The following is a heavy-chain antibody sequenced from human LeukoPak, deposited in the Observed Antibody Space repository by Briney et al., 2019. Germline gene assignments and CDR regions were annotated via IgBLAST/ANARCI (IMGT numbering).Heavy chain of an antibody. V-gene: IGHV3-30*02. D-gene: IGHD2-2*01. Sequence: PGGSLRLSCAASGFTFRSYGMHWVRQAPGKGLEWVAFIRYDGSDKYYADSVKGRFTISRDNSKNTLYLQLNSLRVEDAAVYYCAKERVTYCGGTSCSFDCWGQGTLVTVSS. J-gene: IGHJ4*02. CDR2: IRYDGSDK. CDR3: AKERVTYCGGTSCSFDC. CDR1: GFTFRSYG.